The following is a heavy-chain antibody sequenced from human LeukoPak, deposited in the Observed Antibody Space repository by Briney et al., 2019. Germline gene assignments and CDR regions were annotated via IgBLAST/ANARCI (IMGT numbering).Heavy chain of an antibody. V-gene: IGHV3-43D*04. J-gene: IGHJ1*01. Sequence: GGSLRLSCAASRFTFDDYAMHWVRQAPGKGLEWVSLISWDGGSTYYADSVKGRFTISRDNSKNSLYLQMNSLRAEDTALYYCAKDINGIALGYFQHWGQGTLVTVSS. CDR1: RFTFDDYA. CDR2: ISWDGGST. CDR3: AKDINGIALGYFQH. D-gene: IGHD6-19*01.